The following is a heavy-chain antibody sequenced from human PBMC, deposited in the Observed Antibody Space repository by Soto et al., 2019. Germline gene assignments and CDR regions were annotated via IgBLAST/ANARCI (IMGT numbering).Heavy chain of an antibody. Sequence: QVQLQESGPGLVKPSETLSLTCTVSGDSIRNVYWSWIRQPPVKGLEWIGFIYHSGNAKYNPSLKRRVALSVDSAKNQIALSVNVVSVADTAVFFCAKAHAPTLPFDSWGQGTLVTVSS. J-gene: IGHJ4*02. CDR3: AKAHAPTLPFDS. CDR1: GDSIRNVY. V-gene: IGHV4-59*13. CDR2: IYHSGNA. D-gene: IGHD2-2*01.